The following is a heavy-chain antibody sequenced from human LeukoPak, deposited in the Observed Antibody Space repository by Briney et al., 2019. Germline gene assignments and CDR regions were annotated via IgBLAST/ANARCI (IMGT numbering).Heavy chain of an antibody. D-gene: IGHD4-23*01. CDR1: GGSINSYY. Sequence: SETLSLTCTVSGGSINSYYWSWIRQPPGKGLEWIGYIYYSGSTKYDPSLKSRVTISVDTSKNQFSLKVRSVTAADTAVYYCARDDYGANQFANWGQGTLVTVSS. CDR2: IYYSGST. V-gene: IGHV4-59*01. J-gene: IGHJ4*02. CDR3: ARDDYGANQFAN.